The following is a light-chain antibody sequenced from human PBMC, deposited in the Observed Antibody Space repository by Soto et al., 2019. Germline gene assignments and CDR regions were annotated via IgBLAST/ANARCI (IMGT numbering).Light chain of an antibody. CDR3: QKYNSAPYT. J-gene: IGKJ2*01. V-gene: IGKV1-27*01. Sequence: DIQMTQSPSSLSASVGDRVTITCRASQGISNYLAWYQQKPGKVPKLLIYAASTLQSGLPSRFSGSGSGTDFTLTITSLQPEDVATYYYQKYNSAPYTFGQGTKLEIK. CDR2: AAS. CDR1: QGISNY.